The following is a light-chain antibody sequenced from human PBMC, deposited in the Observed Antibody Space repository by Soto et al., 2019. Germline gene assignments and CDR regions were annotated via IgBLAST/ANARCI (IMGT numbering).Light chain of an antibody. CDR2: GAS. Sequence: DIELTQSPCILSLSPGERATVACRASQSISSDHLSWYQQRPGQSPRLLIYGASSRTTGVPDRFSGSGSGTDFTLTISRLEPEDFAVYYCQHYRSAPLTFGPGTKVDIK. J-gene: IGKJ3*01. CDR1: QSISSDH. CDR3: QHYRSAPLT. V-gene: IGKV3-20*01.